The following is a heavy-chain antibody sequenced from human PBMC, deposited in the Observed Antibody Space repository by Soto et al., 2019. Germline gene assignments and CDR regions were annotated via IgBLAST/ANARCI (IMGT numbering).Heavy chain of an antibody. Sequence: EVLLQQSGAEAREPGGVVKMSCAVSGITFSDLHMHWVKQAPGKGLEWVGLVEVENDDRLYAEKYRGRLNINTDTSRHTSYMELTSLTSDDTAIYFCAAVRGSLGSLSFDYWGQGTPDTVSA. J-gene: IGHJ4*02. CDR2: VEVENDDR. D-gene: IGHD1-26*01. V-gene: IGHV1-69-2*01. CDR1: GITFSDLH. CDR3: AAVRGSLGSLSFDY.